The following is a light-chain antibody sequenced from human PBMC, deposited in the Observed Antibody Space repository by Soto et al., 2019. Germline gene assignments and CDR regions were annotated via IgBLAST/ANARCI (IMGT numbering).Light chain of an antibody. Sequence: EIVMTQSPATLSVSPGARAILPCGSSLSVSNYLAWYQQKPGQAPRLLIYDASNRASGIPARFTGSGSGTDFNLTISTLEPEDFAVYYCQQRQYWPPITFGQGTRLEIK. CDR1: LSVSNY. CDR2: DAS. J-gene: IGKJ5*01. V-gene: IGKV3-11*01. CDR3: QQRQYWPPIT.